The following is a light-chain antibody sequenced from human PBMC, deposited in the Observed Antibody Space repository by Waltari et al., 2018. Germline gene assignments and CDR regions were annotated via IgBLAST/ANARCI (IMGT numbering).Light chain of an antibody. CDR1: QSVLYNSNDKNY. CDR2: WES. CDR3: QQYYRSRT. J-gene: IGKJ1*01. V-gene: IGKV4-1*01. Sequence: DIVMTQSPDSLAVSLSERATISCMTRQSVLYNSNDKNYLAWYQQKPGHPPSLLIYWESTRESVVPDRFSGSGSGTDFSLTISNLQAEDVAVYYCQQYYRSRTFGQGTKVEIK.